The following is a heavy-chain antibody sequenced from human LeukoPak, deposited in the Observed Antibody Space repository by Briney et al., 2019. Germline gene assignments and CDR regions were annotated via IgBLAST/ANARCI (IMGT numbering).Heavy chain of an antibody. Sequence: GESLKIPCKTSGYEFATYWIAWVRQMPGKGLEWMGIIYPGDSDTRYSPSFQGQVTISADESIMTAYLHWSSLKASDTAMYYCARQADYNILTGYYKGHSDYWGQGTLVTVSS. CDR1: GYEFATYW. J-gene: IGHJ4*02. CDR2: IYPGDSDT. D-gene: IGHD3-9*01. V-gene: IGHV5-51*01. CDR3: ARQADYNILTGYYKGHSDY.